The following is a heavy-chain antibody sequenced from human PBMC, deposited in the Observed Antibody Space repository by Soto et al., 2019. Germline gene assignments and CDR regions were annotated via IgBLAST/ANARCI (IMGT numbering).Heavy chain of an antibody. V-gene: IGHV3-48*03. CDR2: ISSSGSTI. CDR3: ARGYCSSTSCSPFDY. CDR1: GFTFSSYE. J-gene: IGHJ4*02. Sequence: PGGSLRLSCAASGFTFSSYEMNWVRQAPGKGLEWVSYISSSGSTIYYADSVKGRFTISRDNAKNSLYLQMNSLRAEDTAVYYCARGYCSSTSCSPFDYWGQGTLVTVSS. D-gene: IGHD2-2*01.